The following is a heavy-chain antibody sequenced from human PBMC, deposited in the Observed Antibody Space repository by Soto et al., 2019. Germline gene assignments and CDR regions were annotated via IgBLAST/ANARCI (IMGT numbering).Heavy chain of an antibody. J-gene: IGHJ4*02. CDR1: GDSISSNSAA. Sequence: PSQTLSLTCVISGDSISSNSAAWNWIRQSPSRGLEWLGRTYYRSKWYKDYPVSVRSRVTIDPDTSKNQFSLQLNSVTPDDTAVYYCARDLGLALDYCGQGALVTVSS. V-gene: IGHV6-1*01. CDR3: ARDLGLALDY. CDR2: TYYRSKWYK.